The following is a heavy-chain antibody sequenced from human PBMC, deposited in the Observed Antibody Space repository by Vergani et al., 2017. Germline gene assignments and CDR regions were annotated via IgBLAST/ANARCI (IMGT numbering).Heavy chain of an antibody. J-gene: IGHJ6*03. CDR2: ISSSSSYI. V-gene: IGHV3-21*01. Sequence: EVQLVESGGGLVKPGGSLRLSCAASGFTFSSYSMNWVRQAPGKGLEWVSSISSSSSYIYYADSVKGRFTISRDNAKNSLYLQMNSLRAEDTAVYYCAVYGQLYYGDYYYYYMDVWGKGTTVTVSS. D-gene: IGHD3-10*01. CDR3: AVYGQLYYGDYYYYYMDV. CDR1: GFTFSSYS.